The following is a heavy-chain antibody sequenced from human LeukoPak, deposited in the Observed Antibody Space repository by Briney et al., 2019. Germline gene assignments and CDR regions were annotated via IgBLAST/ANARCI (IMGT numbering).Heavy chain of an antibody. V-gene: IGHV4-30-4*01. CDR1: GGSISSGDYY. D-gene: IGHD2-15*01. CDR2: IYYSGGT. J-gene: IGHJ4*02. Sequence: SSETLSLTCTVSGGSISSGDYYWSWIRQPPGKGLEWIGYIYYSGGTYYNPSLKSRVTISVDTSKNQFSLKLSSVTAADTAVYYCARVVVVVAATPGFDYWGQGTLVTVSS. CDR3: ARVVVVVAATPGFDY.